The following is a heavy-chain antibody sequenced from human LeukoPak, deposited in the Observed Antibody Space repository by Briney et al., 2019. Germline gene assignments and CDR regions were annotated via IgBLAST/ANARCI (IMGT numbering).Heavy chain of an antibody. CDR3: ASHCSSTSCYGMDV. Sequence: SETLSLTCTVSGDSISSYYWSWIRQPPGKGLEWIGYIYYSGSTNYNPSLKSRVTISVDTSKNQFSLKLSSVTAADTAVYYCASHCSSTSCYGMDVWGQGTLVTVSS. D-gene: IGHD2-2*01. CDR1: GDSISSYY. CDR2: IYYSGST. J-gene: IGHJ6*02. V-gene: IGHV4-59*01.